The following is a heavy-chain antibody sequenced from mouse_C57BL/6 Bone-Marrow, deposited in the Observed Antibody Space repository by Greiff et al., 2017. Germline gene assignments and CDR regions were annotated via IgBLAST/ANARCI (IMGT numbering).Heavy chain of an antibody. Sequence: EVKLVESGPELVKPGDSVKISCKASGYSFTGYFMNWVMQSHGKSLEWIGRINPYNGDTFYNQKFKGKATLTVDKSSSTAHMELRSLTSEDSAVYYCARWNYYGSSYGYFDVWGTGTTVTVSS. V-gene: IGHV1-20*01. CDR1: GYSFTGYF. CDR2: INPYNGDT. D-gene: IGHD1-1*01. CDR3: ARWNYYGSSYGYFDV. J-gene: IGHJ1*03.